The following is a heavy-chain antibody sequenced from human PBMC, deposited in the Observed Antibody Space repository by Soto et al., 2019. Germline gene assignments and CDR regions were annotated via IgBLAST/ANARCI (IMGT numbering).Heavy chain of an antibody. J-gene: IGHJ4*02. D-gene: IGHD1-26*01. CDR1: GYTFTSFY. CDR2: INPSGDTT. V-gene: IGHV1-46*03. Sequence: QVQLMQSGAEVKKPGASVKVSCKASGYTFTSFYIHWVRQVPGQGLEWMGIINPSGDTTTYTQKFKGRVTMTMDTSTSTVYMELSSLRSEDTAVYFCARGLGSGSYHSPSGYWGQGTLVTVSS. CDR3: ARGLGSGSYHSPSGY.